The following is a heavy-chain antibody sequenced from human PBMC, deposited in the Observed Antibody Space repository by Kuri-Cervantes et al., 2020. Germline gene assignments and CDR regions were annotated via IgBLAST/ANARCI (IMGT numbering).Heavy chain of an antibody. CDR2: ISRSGSS. CDR1: GGSFSGYY. J-gene: IGHJ3*02. Sequence: GSLRLSCAVYGGSFSGYYWSWIRQPPGKGLEWIGGISRSGSSNYNPSLKSRVTISLDTSKNHLSLKMSSMTAADTALYYCARDPDTTGFFPFDIWGQGTMVTVSS. CDR3: ARDPDTTGFFPFDI. V-gene: IGHV4-34*01. D-gene: IGHD3-22*01.